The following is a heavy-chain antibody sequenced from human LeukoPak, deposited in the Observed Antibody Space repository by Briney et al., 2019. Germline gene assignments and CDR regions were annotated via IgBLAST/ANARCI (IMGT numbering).Heavy chain of an antibody. CDR3: ARDATNSYGPDY. V-gene: IGHV4-38-2*02. CDR2: IYHSGST. Sequence: PSETLSLTCTVSGYSISSGYYWGWIRQPPGKGLEWIGSIYHSGSTYYSPSLKSRVTISVDTSKNQFSLKLSSVTAADTAVYYCARDATNSYGPDYWGQGTLVTVSS. J-gene: IGHJ4*02. CDR1: GYSISSGYY. D-gene: IGHD5-18*01.